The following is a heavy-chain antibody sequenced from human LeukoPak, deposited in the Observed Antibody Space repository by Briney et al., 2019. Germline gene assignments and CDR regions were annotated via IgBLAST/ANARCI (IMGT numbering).Heavy chain of an antibody. D-gene: IGHD3-22*01. J-gene: IGHJ5*02. CDR1: GYTFTSYG. Sequence: ASVKVSCKASGYTFTSYGISWVRQAPGQGLEWMGWISAYNGNTNYAQKLQGRVTMTTDTSTSTAYMELRSLRSDDTAVYYCARDISETIAVVSNWFDPWGQGTLVTVSS. CDR3: ARDISETIAVVSNWFDP. V-gene: IGHV1-18*01. CDR2: ISAYNGNT.